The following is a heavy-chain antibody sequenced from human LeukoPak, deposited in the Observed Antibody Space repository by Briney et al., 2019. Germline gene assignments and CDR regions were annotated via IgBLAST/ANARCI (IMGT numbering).Heavy chain of an antibody. CDR1: GFTFSSYS. CDR3: ARDLSAVAAGSWFDP. Sequence: AGGSLRLSCAASGFTFSSYSMNWVRQAPGKGLEWVSYISSSSSTIYYADSVKGRFTIPRDNAKNSLYLQMNSLRAEDTAVYYCARDLSAVAAGSWFDPWGQGTLVTVSS. V-gene: IGHV3-48*01. D-gene: IGHD6-13*01. CDR2: ISSSSSTI. J-gene: IGHJ5*02.